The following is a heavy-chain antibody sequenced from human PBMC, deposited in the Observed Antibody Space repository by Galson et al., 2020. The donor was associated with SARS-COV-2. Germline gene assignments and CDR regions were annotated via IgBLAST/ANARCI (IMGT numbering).Heavy chain of an antibody. CDR3: AINYQLDS. D-gene: IGHD2-2*01. V-gene: IGHV3-74*01. CDR2: INNDGSST. J-gene: IGHJ4*02. CDR1: GFTFNNYW. Sequence: GGSLRLSCAASGFTFNNYWMHWVRQAPGKGLVWVSRINNDGSSTIYADSVKGRFTISRDNAKNTLYLQMNSLRADDTAMYYCAINYQLDSWGQRTLVTVSS.